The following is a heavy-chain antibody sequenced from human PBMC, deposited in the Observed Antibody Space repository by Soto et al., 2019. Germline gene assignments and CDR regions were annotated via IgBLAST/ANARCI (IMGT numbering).Heavy chain of an antibody. V-gene: IGHV4-34*01. J-gene: IGHJ6*03. D-gene: IGHD2-15*01. Sequence: PSETLSLTCAVYGGSFSGYYWSWIRQPPGKGLEWIGEINHSGSTNYNPSLKSRVTISVDTSKNQFSLKLSSMTAADTAVYYCARGRGYCSGGSCYNYYYYMDVWGKGTTVTVSS. CDR1: GGSFSGYY. CDR3: ARGRGYCSGGSCYNYYYYMDV. CDR2: INHSGST.